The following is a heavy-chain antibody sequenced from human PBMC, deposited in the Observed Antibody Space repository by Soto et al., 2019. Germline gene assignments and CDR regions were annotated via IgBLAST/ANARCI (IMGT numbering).Heavy chain of an antibody. J-gene: IGHJ5*02. Sequence: GGSLRLSCAASGFTFSSYSMNWVRQAPGKGLEWVSSISSGSSYIYYADSVKGRFTISRDNAKNSLYLQMNSLRAEDTAVYYCASGGTYYDILTGYYLSWFDPWGQGTLVTVSS. V-gene: IGHV3-21*01. CDR1: GFTFSSYS. D-gene: IGHD3-9*01. CDR2: ISSGSSYI. CDR3: ASGGTYYDILTGYYLSWFDP.